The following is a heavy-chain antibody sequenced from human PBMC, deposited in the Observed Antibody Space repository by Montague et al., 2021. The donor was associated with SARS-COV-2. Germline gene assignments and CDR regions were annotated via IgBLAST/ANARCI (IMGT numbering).Heavy chain of an antibody. V-gene: IGHV4-61*01. D-gene: IGHD3-10*01. CDR3: ATYWQGGSGRGS. Sequence: SETLPLTCTVSGVSVSNRYTHWSWIRQSPGKGLEWIGHIDYGGSPNYSPSLHSRVTISLDTSKTQQSLRLNSATAADTAVYYCATYWQGGSGRGSWGQGTLVTVSS. J-gene: IGHJ5*02. CDR2: IDYGGSP. CDR1: GVSVSNRYTH.